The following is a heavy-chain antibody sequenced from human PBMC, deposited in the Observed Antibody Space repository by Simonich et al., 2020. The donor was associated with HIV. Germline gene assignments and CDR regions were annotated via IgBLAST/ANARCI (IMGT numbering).Heavy chain of an antibody. J-gene: IGHJ4*02. Sequence: QLQLQESGPGLVKPSETLSLTCSVSGASISFTRSYYWGWIRQSPGKGLEWIGSIYYSGSTYYNPSLKSRVTISVDTSKNQFSLRLRSVTAADTAVYYCAREGADTTMVNWGQGTLVTVSS. D-gene: IGHD5-18*01. CDR2: IYYSGST. CDR3: AREGADTTMVN. CDR1: GASISFTRSYY. V-gene: IGHV4-39*07.